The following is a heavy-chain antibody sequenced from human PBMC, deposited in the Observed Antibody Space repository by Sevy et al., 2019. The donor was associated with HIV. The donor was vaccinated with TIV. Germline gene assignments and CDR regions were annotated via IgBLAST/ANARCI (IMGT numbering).Heavy chain of an antibody. V-gene: IGHV3-30*02. D-gene: IGHD3-10*01. CDR2: IRYDGSNK. CDR1: GFTFSSYG. J-gene: IGHJ4*02. Sequence: GGSLRLSCAASGFTFSSYGMHWVRQAPGKGLEWVAFIRYDGSNKYYVDSVKGRFTISRDNSKNTLYLQMNSLRAEDTAVYYCASVLGSGSYYFNYWGQGTLVTVSS. CDR3: ASVLGSGSYYFNY.